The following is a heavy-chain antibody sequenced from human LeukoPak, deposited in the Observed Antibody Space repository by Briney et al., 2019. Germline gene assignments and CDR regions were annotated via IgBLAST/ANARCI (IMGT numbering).Heavy chain of an antibody. V-gene: IGHV4-30-4*01. CDR3: ARDSAIFYGIDV. J-gene: IGHJ6*02. D-gene: IGHD3-3*01. Sequence: SETLSLTCTVSGGSISSGDYYWSWIRQPPGKGLEWIGYIFYSGSTYYNPSLKSRLFISVDTSRNQFSLKLTSVTAADTAVYYCARDSAIFYGIDVWGQGTTVTVSS. CDR2: IFYSGST. CDR1: GGSISSGDYY.